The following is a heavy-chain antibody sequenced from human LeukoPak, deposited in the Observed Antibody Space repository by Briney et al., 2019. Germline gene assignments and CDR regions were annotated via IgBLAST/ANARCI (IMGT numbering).Heavy chain of an antibody. CDR1: GYTFTNYG. CDR3: ARVGAYGDAKFDY. V-gene: IGHV1-18*01. Sequence: ASVKVSCKASGYTFTNYGITWVRQAPGQGLEWMGWLSAYNGNTKYAQNLQGRVTMTTDTSTSTAYMELRSLRSDDTAVYYCARVGAYGDAKFDYWGRGTLVTVSS. CDR2: LSAYNGNT. D-gene: IGHD4-17*01. J-gene: IGHJ4*02.